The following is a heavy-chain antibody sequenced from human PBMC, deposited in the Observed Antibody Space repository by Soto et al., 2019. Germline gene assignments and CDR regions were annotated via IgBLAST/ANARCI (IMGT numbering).Heavy chain of an antibody. J-gene: IGHJ6*03. V-gene: IGHV3-48*01. CDR1: GFTFSSYS. D-gene: IGHD4-4*01. CDR2: ISSSSSTI. Sequence: GGSLRLSCAASGFTFSSYSMNWVRQAPGKGLEWVSYISSSSSTIYYADSVKGRFTISRDNAKNSLYLQMNSLRAEDTAVYYCARVMAGFYSNYAPFMDVWGKGTTVTVSS. CDR3: ARVMAGFYSNYAPFMDV.